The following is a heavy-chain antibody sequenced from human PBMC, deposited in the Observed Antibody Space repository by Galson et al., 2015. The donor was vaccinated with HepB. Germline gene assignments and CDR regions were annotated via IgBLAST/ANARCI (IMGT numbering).Heavy chain of an antibody. CDR1: GYTFSSYG. V-gene: IGHV7-4-1*02. CDR3: AREMATIRDH. J-gene: IGHJ4*02. Sequence: SVKVSCKASGYTFSSYGLHWVRQAPGQGLEWMGWINTITEKPTYAQDFTGRFVFSLDTSLTTAYLQISSLEAADTAMYFCAREMATIRDHWGQGTLVTVSS. D-gene: IGHD5-24*01. CDR2: INTITEKP.